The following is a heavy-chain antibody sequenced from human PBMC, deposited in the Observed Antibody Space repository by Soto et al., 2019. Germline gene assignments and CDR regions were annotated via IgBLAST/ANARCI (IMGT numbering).Heavy chain of an antibody. D-gene: IGHD5-18*01. Sequence: ASVKVSCKASGYTFTSYYMHWVRQAPGQGLEWMGIINPSNGNTSYAQKLQGRVTMTTDTSTSTAYMELRSLRSDDTAVYYCARAVGYSYGLGGWFDPWGQGTLVTVSS. CDR3: ARAVGYSYGLGGWFDP. J-gene: IGHJ5*02. CDR2: INPSNGNT. CDR1: GYTFTSYY. V-gene: IGHV1-46*01.